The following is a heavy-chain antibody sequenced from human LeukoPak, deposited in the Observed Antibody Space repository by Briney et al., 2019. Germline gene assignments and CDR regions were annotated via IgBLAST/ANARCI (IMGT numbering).Heavy chain of an antibody. CDR2: INPNNGGT. CDR3: ARDAGYGDYKFDF. CDR1: RYNFIDYY. Sequence: ASVKVSCKASRYNFIDYYIRWVRQAPGQGLEWVGLINPNNGGTNYAQKFHGRVTVTRDTSISTAYMELTRLRSDDTAVYYCARDAGYGDYKFDFWGQGTLVTVSS. D-gene: IGHD4-17*01. J-gene: IGHJ4*02. V-gene: IGHV1-2*06.